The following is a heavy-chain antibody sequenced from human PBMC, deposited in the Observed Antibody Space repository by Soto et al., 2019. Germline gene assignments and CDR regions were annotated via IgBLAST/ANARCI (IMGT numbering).Heavy chain of an antibody. CDR2: IKSDGSST. CDR3: ARSDWFDP. V-gene: IGHV3-74*01. Sequence: XGSLRLCFAASGFTFSTYGMHWVRQAPGKGLVWVSRIKSDGSSTSYADSVKGRFTISRDNAKNTLYLQMNSLRVEDTAVYYCARSDWFDPWGQGTLVTVSS. J-gene: IGHJ5*02. CDR1: GFTFSTYG.